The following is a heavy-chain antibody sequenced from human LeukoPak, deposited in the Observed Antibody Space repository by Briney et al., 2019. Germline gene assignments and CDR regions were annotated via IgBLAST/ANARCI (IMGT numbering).Heavy chain of an antibody. CDR1: GFTFSSYA. CDR2: PSGCGGST. D-gene: IGHD2-21*02. V-gene: IGHV3-23*01. J-gene: IGHJ4*02. Sequence: GGSLRLSCGASGFTFSSYAMSWVRQAPRKGLEWVSAPSGCGGSTSYADSVKGRFTISRDNSKNTLYLQMNSLRAEDTAVYYCAKDPTVVVTVVDYWGQGTLVTVST. CDR3: AKDPTVVVTVVDY.